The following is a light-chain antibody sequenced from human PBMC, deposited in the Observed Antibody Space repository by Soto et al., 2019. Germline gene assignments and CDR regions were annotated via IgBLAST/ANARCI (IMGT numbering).Light chain of an antibody. CDR1: QRVAKF. Sequence: EIVLTQSPETLSLSPGESATLSCRASQRVAKFLAWYQQKGGQAPRLLIFDASTRATGVPGRFNGSGSGTAFTLTINSLQPDDAAVYYCQQYGSSGTFGQGTKVDIK. V-gene: IGKV3-11*01. CDR2: DAS. CDR3: QQYGSSGT. J-gene: IGKJ1*01.